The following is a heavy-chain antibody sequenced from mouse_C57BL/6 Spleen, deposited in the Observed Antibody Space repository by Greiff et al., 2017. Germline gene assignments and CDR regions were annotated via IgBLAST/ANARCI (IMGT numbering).Heavy chain of an antibody. V-gene: IGHV1-4*01. J-gene: IGHJ1*03. CDR3: AKYYYDYDHWYFDV. Sequence: VQGVESGAELARPGASVKMSCKASGYTFTSYTMHWVKQRPGQGLEWIGYINPSSGYTKYNQKFKDKATLTADKSSSTAYMQLSSLTSEDSAVDYSAKYYYDYDHWYFDVWGTGTTVTVSS. D-gene: IGHD2-4*01. CDR1: GYTFTSYT. CDR2: INPSSGYT.